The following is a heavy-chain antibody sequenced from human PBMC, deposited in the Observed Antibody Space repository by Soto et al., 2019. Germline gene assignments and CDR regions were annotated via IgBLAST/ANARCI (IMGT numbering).Heavy chain of an antibody. J-gene: IGHJ3*02. CDR3: ARDPAVTTFSSFDI. Sequence: QVQLVESGGGVVQPGRSPRLSCAASGFTFSSYGMHWVRQAPGKGLEWVAVIRYDGSNKYYADSVKGRFTISRDNSKNTLYLQMNSLRAEDTAVYYCARDPAVTTFSSFDIWGQGTMVTVSS. V-gene: IGHV3-33*01. CDR1: GFTFSSYG. D-gene: IGHD4-17*01. CDR2: IRYDGSNK.